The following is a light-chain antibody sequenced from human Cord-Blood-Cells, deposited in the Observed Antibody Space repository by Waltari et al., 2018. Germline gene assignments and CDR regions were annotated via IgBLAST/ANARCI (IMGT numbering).Light chain of an antibody. J-gene: IGKJ1*01. CDR1: QSSSSN. CDR3: QQSYSTPWT. CDR2: AAS. Sequence: DIQMTQSPSSLSASVGDRVTITCRASQSSSSNFNWYQQKPGKAHKLLIYAASSLQSGVQSRFRGSGSGTDFTLTISSLQPEDFATYYCQQSYSTPWTFGQGTKVEIK. V-gene: IGKV1-39*01.